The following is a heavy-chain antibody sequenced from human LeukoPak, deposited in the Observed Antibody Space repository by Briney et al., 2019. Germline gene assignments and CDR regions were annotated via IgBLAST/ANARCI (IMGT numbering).Heavy chain of an antibody. CDR2: IYYSGST. J-gene: IGHJ3*02. CDR1: GDSISSSDYY. Sequence: SETLSLTCTVSGDSISSSDYYWGWIRQPPGKGLEWIGYIYYSGSTNYNPSLKSRVTISVDTSKNQFSLKLSSVTAADTAVYYCARDAGYSSSWSAFDIWGQGTMATVSS. D-gene: IGHD6-13*01. V-gene: IGHV4-61*08. CDR3: ARDAGYSSSWSAFDI.